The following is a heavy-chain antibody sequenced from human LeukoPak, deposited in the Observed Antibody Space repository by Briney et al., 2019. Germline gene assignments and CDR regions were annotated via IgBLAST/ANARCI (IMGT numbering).Heavy chain of an antibody. Sequence: PGGSLRLSCAASGFTFRNYVMNWVRQAPGKGLEWVSAIGGTDGTTFYAAFVKGRFTISRDNSRNTLYLQMNSLRAEDTAVYYCTKRIDGAGSYYVDFWGQGTVVTVSS. CDR3: TKRIDGAGSYYVDF. V-gene: IGHV3-23*01. CDR2: IGGTDGTT. D-gene: IGHD3-10*01. CDR1: GFTFRNYV. J-gene: IGHJ4*02.